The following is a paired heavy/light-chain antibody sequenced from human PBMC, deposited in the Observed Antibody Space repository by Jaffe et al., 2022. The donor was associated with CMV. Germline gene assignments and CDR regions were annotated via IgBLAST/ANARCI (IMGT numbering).Heavy chain of an antibody. Sequence: QVQLQESGPGLVRPSETLSLTCTVSGASISSYFWSWIRQPPGKGLEWIGYVYYSGSTNYNPSLKSRATISVHTSKTQFSLKLSFVTAADTAVYYCARAPMVRGIRGYYFDYWGRGTLVSVSS. CDR2: VYYSGST. CDR3: ARAPMVRGIRGYYFDY. V-gene: IGHV4-59*01. D-gene: IGHD3-10*01. CDR1: GASISSYF. J-gene: IGHJ4*02.
Light chain of an antibody. V-gene: IGLV2-14*03. CDR2: DVS. CDR3: KSYTSSGTFWV. J-gene: IGLJ3*02. Sequence: QSALTQPASVSGSPGQSITIPCTGTSSDIGGYNFVSWYQQHPGKAPKVMIFDVSNRPSGVSSRFSGSKSGNTASLTISGLQAEDEADYYCKSYTSSGTFWVFGGGTKLTVL. CDR1: SSDIGGYNF.